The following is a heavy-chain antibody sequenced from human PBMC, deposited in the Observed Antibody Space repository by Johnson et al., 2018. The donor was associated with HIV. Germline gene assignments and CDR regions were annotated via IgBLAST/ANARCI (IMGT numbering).Heavy chain of an antibody. CDR1: GFTFDDYG. CDR3: ASFLSGWYWVGAFDI. D-gene: IGHD6-19*01. CDR2: INQDGSEK. Sequence: VQLVESGGGVVRPGGSLRLSCAASGFTFDDYGMSWVRQAPGKGLEWVANINQDGSEKYHVDSVKGRFTISRDNGKSSLYLQMTSLRAEDTALYYCASFLSGWYWVGAFDIWGQGTMVTVSS. J-gene: IGHJ3*02. V-gene: IGHV3-7*05.